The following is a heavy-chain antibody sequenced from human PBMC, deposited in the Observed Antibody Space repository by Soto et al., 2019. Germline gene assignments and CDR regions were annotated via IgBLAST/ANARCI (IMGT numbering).Heavy chain of an antibody. CDR1: GVSTRSSLYR. J-gene: IGHJ4*02. CDR3: ARLSGSYNDRYFDY. D-gene: IGHD1-26*01. CDR2: VYYNGNT. Sequence: PSETLSLTCTVSGVSTRSSLYRWVWIRQPPGRGLEWIGNVYYNGNTYYNPSLKSRLTISVDTSNNQFSLKMQSVTAADTAVYYCARLSGSYNDRYFDYWGQGALVTVSS. V-gene: IGHV4-39*01.